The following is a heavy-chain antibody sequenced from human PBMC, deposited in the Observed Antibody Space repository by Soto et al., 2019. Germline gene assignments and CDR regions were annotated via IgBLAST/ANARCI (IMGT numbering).Heavy chain of an antibody. CDR2: ISAYNGNT. Sequence: ASVKVSCKASGYTFTSYGMSWVRQAPGQGLEWMGWISAYNGNTNYAQKLQGRVTMTTDTSTSTAYMELRSLRSDDTAVYYCARDNDYSNYDWFDPWGQGTLVTVSS. V-gene: IGHV1-18*01. D-gene: IGHD4-4*01. J-gene: IGHJ5*02. CDR3: ARDNDYSNYDWFDP. CDR1: GYTFTSYG.